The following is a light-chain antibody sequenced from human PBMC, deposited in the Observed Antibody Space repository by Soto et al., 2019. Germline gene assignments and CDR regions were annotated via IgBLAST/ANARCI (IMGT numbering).Light chain of an antibody. Sequence: QSALTQPRSVSGSPGQSVTISCTGTSSDVGRYDYVSWYQQYPGEAPKLIIYDVTERPSGVPDRFSGSKSGNTASLTISGLRAEDEAAYSCCSFAGSYSYDFGSGTKVTVL. V-gene: IGLV2-11*01. J-gene: IGLJ1*01. CDR1: SSDVGRYDY. CDR2: DVT. CDR3: CSFAGSYSYD.